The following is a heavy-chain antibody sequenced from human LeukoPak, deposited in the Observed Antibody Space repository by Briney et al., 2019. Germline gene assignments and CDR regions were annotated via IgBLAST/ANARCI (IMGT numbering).Heavy chain of an antibody. CDR3: ARVGNYYDSSAFDY. D-gene: IGHD3-22*01. Sequence: SETLSLTCTVSGGSISSYYWSWIRQPPGKGLEWIGYIYYSGSTNYNPSPKSRVTISVDTSKNQFSLKLSSVTAADTAVYYCARVGNYYDSSAFDYWGQGTLVTVSS. CDR1: GGSISSYY. V-gene: IGHV4-59*01. CDR2: IYYSGST. J-gene: IGHJ4*02.